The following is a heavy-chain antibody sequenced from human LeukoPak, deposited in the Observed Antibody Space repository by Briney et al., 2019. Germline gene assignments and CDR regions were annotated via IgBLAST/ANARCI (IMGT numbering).Heavy chain of an antibody. CDR1: GFIFSSCA. V-gene: IGHV3-23*01. CDR3: AKFSAYTSNWYKTPFDS. Sequence: PGGSLRLSCAAFGFIFSSCAMSWVRQSPGKGLEWVSAISPSGGSTYYADSVKGRFTVSRDNSKNTLYLQLNSLRAEETAIYYCAKFSAYTSNWYKTPFDSWGQGTLVTVSP. J-gene: IGHJ4*02. D-gene: IGHD6-13*01. CDR2: ISPSGGST.